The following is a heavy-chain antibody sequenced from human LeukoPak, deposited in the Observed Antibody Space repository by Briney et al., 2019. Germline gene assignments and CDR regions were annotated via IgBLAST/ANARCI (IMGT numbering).Heavy chain of an antibody. D-gene: IGHD3-22*01. J-gene: IGHJ4*02. CDR3: ATMNYYDSRFDY. CDR1: GFTFSSYS. CDR2: ISSSSSFI. Sequence: GGSLRLSCAASGFTFSSYSMNWVRQAPGKGLEWVSSISSSSSFIYYADSVKGRFTISRDNAKNSLYLQMNSLRAEDTAVYYCATMNYYDSRFDYWGQGTLVTVSS. V-gene: IGHV3-21*06.